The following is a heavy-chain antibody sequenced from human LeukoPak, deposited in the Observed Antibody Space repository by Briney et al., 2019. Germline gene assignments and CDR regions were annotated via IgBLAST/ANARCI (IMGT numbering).Heavy chain of an antibody. Sequence: SQTLSLSCTVSGGSISSYYWNWIRQPPGKGLGWIGYISYSGSTNYNPSLKSRVTISLDTSKNQFSLRLISVAAADTAVYYCARMYSGTSYYFDFWGQGTLVTVSS. CDR1: GGSISSYY. J-gene: IGHJ4*02. D-gene: IGHD1-26*01. V-gene: IGHV4-59*01. CDR2: ISYSGST. CDR3: ARMYSGTSYYFDF.